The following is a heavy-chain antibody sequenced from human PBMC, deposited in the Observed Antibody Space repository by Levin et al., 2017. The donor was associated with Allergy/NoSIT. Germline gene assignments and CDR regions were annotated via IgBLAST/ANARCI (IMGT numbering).Heavy chain of an antibody. CDR1: GGSFSGYY. D-gene: IGHD6-6*01. CDR2: INHSGST. J-gene: IGHJ5*02. CDR3: ARGGGSIAARTNRRGWFDP. V-gene: IGHV4-34*01. Sequence: SQTLSLTCAVYGGSFSGYYWSWIRQPPGKGLEWIGEINHSGSTNYNPSLKSRVTISVDTSKNQFSLKLSSVTAADTAVYYCARGGGSIAARTNRRGWFDPWGQGTLVTVSS.